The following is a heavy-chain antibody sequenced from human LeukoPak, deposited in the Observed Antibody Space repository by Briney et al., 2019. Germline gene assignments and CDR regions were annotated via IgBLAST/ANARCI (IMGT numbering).Heavy chain of an antibody. D-gene: IGHD5-12*01. CDR2: IYHSGST. V-gene: IGHV4-59*08. J-gene: IGHJ4*02. CDR1: GGSISSYY. Sequence: SETLSLTCTVSGGSISSYYWSWIRQPPGKGLEWIGYIYHSGSTNYNPSLKSRVTISVDASKNQFSLKLSSVTAADTAVYYCASQSGYSGYDDFDYWGQGTLVTVSS. CDR3: ASQSGYSGYDDFDY.